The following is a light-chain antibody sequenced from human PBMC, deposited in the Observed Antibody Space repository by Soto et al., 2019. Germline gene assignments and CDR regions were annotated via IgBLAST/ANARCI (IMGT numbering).Light chain of an antibody. CDR3: SSYTSSSAVV. CDR2: DVT. CDR1: SSDVGGYNY. Sequence: QSVLTQPASVSGSPGKSITVSCTGTSSDVGGYNYVAWYQHHPGKAPKLMIYDVTNRPSGVSNRFSGSKSGNTASLTISGLKAEDEADYYCSSYTSSSAVVFGGGTKVTVL. V-gene: IGLV2-14*03. J-gene: IGLJ2*01.